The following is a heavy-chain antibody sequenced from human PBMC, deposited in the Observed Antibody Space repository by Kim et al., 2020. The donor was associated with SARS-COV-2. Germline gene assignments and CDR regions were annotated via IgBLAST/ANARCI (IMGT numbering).Heavy chain of an antibody. CDR3: SYGTTWSYFDY. J-gene: IGHJ4*02. CDR2: ISGSGGST. V-gene: IGHV3-23*01. D-gene: IGHD6-13*01. CDR1: GFTFSSSP. Sequence: GGSLRLSCAASGFTFSSSPMTWVRQAPGKGLEWVSTISGSGGSTYYADSVKGRFTISRDNSKNTLYLQMNSLRAEDTAVYYCSYGTTWSYFDYWGQGTLVTVSS.